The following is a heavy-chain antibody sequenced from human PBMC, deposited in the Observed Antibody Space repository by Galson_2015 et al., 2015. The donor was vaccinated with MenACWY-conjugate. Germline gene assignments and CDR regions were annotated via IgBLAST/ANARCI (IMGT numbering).Heavy chain of an antibody. V-gene: IGHV3-23*01. CDR3: VKGWFAMDV. D-gene: IGHD3-10*01. J-gene: IGHJ6*02. Sequence: SLRLSCAASGFTFSSFAMNWVRQAPGKGLEWVSTIGGSDDNTYYPDSVRGRFTISRDTSKSTLDLQMNSLRAEDTAVYYCVKGWFAMDVWGQGTTVTVSS. CDR1: GFTFSSFA. CDR2: IGGSDDNT.